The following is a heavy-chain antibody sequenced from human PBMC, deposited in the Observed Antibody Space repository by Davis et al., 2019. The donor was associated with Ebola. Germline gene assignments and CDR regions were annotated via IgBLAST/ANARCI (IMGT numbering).Heavy chain of an antibody. CDR1: GDSISNYY. V-gene: IGHV4-59*12. CDR2: ISYRGNT. CDR3: AREVMIPVSRYFFYLFDV. Sequence: SETLSLTCNVSGDSISNYYWTWIRQSPGKGLEWIGHISYRGNTNYNPSFQSRLTISLDASKTPLSLRLRSATAADTAVYYCAREVMIPVSRYFFYLFDVWGQGTTVAVS. D-gene: IGHD2-21*01. J-gene: IGHJ6*02.